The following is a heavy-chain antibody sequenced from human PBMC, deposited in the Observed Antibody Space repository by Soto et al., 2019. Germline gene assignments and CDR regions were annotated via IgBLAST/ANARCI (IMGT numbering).Heavy chain of an antibody. CDR1: GGTFSSYA. CDR3: ARENGSGSVSWFDP. J-gene: IGHJ5*02. CDR2: IIPIFGTA. V-gene: IGHV1-69*01. D-gene: IGHD3-10*01. Sequence: QVQLVQSGAEVKKPGSSVKVSCKASGGTFSSYAISWVRQAPGQGLEWMGGIIPIFGTANYAQKFQGRVTITADESTSTAYMELSGLRSEDTAVYYCARENGSGSVSWFDPWGQGTLVTVSS.